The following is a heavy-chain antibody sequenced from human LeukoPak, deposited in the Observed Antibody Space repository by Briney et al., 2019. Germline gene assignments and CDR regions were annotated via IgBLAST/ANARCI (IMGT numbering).Heavy chain of an antibody. V-gene: IGHV4-34*01. J-gene: IGHJ5*02. CDR2: INHSGST. D-gene: IGHD6-19*01. CDR1: GGSFSGYY. CDR3: ATSVWLDNWFDP. Sequence: PSETLSLTCAVYGGSFSGYYWSWIRQPPGKGLEWIGEINHSGSTNYNPSLKSRVTISVDTSKNQFSLKLSSVTAADTAVYYCATSVWLDNWFDPWGQGTLVTVSP.